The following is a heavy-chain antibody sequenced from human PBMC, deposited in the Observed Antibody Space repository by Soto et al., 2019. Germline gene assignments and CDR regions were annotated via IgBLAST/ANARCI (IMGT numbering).Heavy chain of an antibody. J-gene: IGHJ4*02. CDR1: GFTFSSYG. CDR3: ANEAAAWGLVSYYFDY. V-gene: IGHV3-30*18. Sequence: GGSLRLSCAASGFTFSSYGMHWVRQAPGKGLEWVAVISYDGSNKYYADSVKGRFTISRDNSKNTLYLQMNSLRAEDTAVYYCANEAAAWGLVSYYFDYWGQGTLVTVSS. CDR2: ISYDGSNK. D-gene: IGHD2-2*01.